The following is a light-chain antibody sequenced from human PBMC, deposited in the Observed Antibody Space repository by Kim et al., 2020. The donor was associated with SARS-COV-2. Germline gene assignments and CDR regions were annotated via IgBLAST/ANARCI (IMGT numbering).Light chain of an antibody. J-gene: IGLJ3*02. V-gene: IGLV7-46*01. CDR1: TGGVTSDHY. CDR2: DTN. Sequence: QAVVTQEPSLTVSPGGTVTLTCGSSTGGVTSDHYPYWLQQKPGQAPRTLIYDTNNKHSWAPARFSGSLLGGKAALTLSAAQPEDEADYYCFLSYSGARVFGRGTQLTVL. CDR3: FLSYSGARV.